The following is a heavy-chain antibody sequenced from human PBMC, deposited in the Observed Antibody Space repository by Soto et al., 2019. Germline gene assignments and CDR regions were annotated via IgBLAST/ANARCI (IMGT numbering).Heavy chain of an antibody. CDR2: IKQDGSEK. V-gene: IGHV3-7*01. J-gene: IGHJ4*02. CDR1: GFTFSSYW. Sequence: EVQLVESGGGLVQPGGSLRLSCAASGFTFSSYWMSWVRQAPGKGLEWVANIKQDGSEKYYVDSVKGRFTISRDNAKNSLYLQMNSLRAEDTAVYYCARGRGNMVRADAIAYWGQGTLVTVSS. D-gene: IGHD3-10*01. CDR3: ARGRGNMVRADAIAY.